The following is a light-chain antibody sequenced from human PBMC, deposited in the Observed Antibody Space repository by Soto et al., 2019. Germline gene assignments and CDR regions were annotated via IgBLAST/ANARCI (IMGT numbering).Light chain of an antibody. CDR2: EVS. CDR1: TSDVGAYDY. V-gene: IGLV2-14*01. Sequence: QSALTQPASVSGSPGQSITISCTGTTSDVGAYDYVSWYQQHPGEAPKLMISEVSNRPSRVSDRFSGSKSGNTASLTISGLQSEDEADYYCSSYTNTTTFFGSGTKLTVL. J-gene: IGLJ1*01. CDR3: SSYTNTTTF.